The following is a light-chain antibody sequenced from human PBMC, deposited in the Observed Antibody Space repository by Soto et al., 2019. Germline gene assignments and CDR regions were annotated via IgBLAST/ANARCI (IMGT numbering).Light chain of an antibody. CDR2: KAS. V-gene: IGKV1-5*03. J-gene: IGKJ3*01. CDR1: QSVNSW. Sequence: DIQMTQSPSTLSASVGDRVTITCRASQSVNSWLAWYQQRPGTAPKLLIYKASSLESGVPSRFSGSGSGTEFTLTISNLQPDDFATYYCQQYNSYSFTFGPGTKVDFK. CDR3: QQYNSYSFT.